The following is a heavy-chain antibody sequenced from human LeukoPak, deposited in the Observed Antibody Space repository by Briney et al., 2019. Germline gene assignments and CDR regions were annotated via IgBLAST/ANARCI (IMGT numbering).Heavy chain of an antibody. D-gene: IGHD5-24*01. V-gene: IGHV3-21*01. J-gene: IGHJ6*03. Sequence: PGGSLRLSCAASGFTFSSYSMNWVRQAPGKGLEWVSSISSSSSYIYYADSVKGRFTISRDNAKNSLYLQMNSLRAEDTAVYYCARGMATIDGYYYYMDVWGKGTTVTIPS. CDR2: ISSSSSYI. CDR1: GFTFSSYS. CDR3: ARGMATIDGYYYYMDV.